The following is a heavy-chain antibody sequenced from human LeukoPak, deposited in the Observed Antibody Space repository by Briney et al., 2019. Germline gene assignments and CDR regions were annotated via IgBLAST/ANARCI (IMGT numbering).Heavy chain of an antibody. CDR3: AKDRVAMVRGVSFSFDC. Sequence: GGSLRLSCAASGFTFDDYAMHGVRHAPGKGLEWVSLISGDGGSTYYADSVKGRFTISRDNSKNSLFLQMKSVRTEDTALYYCAKDRVAMVRGVSFSFDCWGQGTLGPVS. CDR1: GFTFDDYA. D-gene: IGHD3-10*01. J-gene: IGHJ4*02. V-gene: IGHV3-43*02. CDR2: ISGDGGST.